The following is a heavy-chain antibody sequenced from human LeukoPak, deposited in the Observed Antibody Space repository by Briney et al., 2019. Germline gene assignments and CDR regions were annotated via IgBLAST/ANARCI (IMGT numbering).Heavy chain of an antibody. D-gene: IGHD2-15*01. V-gene: IGHV4-34*01. CDR1: GGSFSGYY. CDR2: INHSGST. J-gene: IGHJ4*02. Sequence: SETLSLTCAVYGGSFSGYYWSWIRQPPGKGLEWIGEINHSGSTNYNPSLKSRVTISVDTSKNQFSLKLSSVTAADTAVYYCARTLVVVAAIFFDYWGQGTLVTVSS. CDR3: ARTLVVVAAIFFDY.